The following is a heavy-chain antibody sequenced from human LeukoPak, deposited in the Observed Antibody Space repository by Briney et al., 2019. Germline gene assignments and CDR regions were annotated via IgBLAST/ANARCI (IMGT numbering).Heavy chain of an antibody. CDR1: GFTFSRYA. D-gene: IGHD3-22*01. Sequence: GGSLRLSXAXSGFTFSRYAMSWVRQAPGKGLEWVSSISGSGVSTYYADSVKGRFTISRDNSNNTLYLQMNSLRAEDTAVYYCAKDTDYGSSGYTDYWGQGTLVTVSS. V-gene: IGHV3-23*01. CDR2: ISGSGVST. J-gene: IGHJ4*02. CDR3: AKDTDYGSSGYTDY.